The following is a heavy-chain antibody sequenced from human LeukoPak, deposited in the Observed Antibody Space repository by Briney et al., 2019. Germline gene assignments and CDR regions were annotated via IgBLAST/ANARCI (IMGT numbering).Heavy chain of an antibody. V-gene: IGHV4-38-2*02. CDR3: AREVLEFDY. CDR2: IYHSGST. CDR1: GYSISSGYY. Sequence: SETLSLTCAVSGYSISSGYYWGWLRQPPGKGLEWIGSIYHSGSTYYNPSLKSRVTISVDTSNNQFSLKLSSVTAADTAVYYCAREVLEFDYWGQGTLVTVSS. D-gene: IGHD1-1*01. J-gene: IGHJ4*02.